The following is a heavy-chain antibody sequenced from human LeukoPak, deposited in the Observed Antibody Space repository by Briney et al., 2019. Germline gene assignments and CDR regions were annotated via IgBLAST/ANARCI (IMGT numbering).Heavy chain of an antibody. Sequence: GGSLRLSCAASGFTFSSYAMSWVRQAPGKGLEWVSAISGSGGSTYYADSEKGRFTISRDNSKNTLYLQMNSLRAEDTAVYYCANRADYDILTGYQPFDYWGQGTLVTVSS. CDR1: GFTFSSYA. V-gene: IGHV3-23*01. CDR3: ANRADYDILTGYQPFDY. J-gene: IGHJ4*02. CDR2: ISGSGGST. D-gene: IGHD3-9*01.